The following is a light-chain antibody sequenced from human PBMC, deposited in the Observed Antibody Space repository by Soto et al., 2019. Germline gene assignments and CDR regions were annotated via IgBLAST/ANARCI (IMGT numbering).Light chain of an antibody. V-gene: IGKV1-5*03. CDR1: QSISSW. Sequence: DIQMTQSPSTVSASVGDRVTITCRASQSISSWLAWYQQKPGKAPKLLIYKASSLESRVPSRFSGSGSGTEFTLTISSLQPDDFATYYCQQYNSYPWTFGQGTKVEIK. CDR2: KAS. J-gene: IGKJ1*01. CDR3: QQYNSYPWT.